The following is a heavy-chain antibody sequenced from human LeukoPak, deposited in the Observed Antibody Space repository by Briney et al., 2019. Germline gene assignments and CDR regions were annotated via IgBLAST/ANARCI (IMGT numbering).Heavy chain of an antibody. CDR1: GYTFTGYY. J-gene: IGHJ4*02. CDR2: INPNSGGT. V-gene: IGHV1-2*03. D-gene: IGHD3-22*01. Sequence: LGASVKVSCKASGYTFTGYYMHWVRQAPGQGLEWMGWINPNSGGTNYAQKFQGRVTMTRDTSISTAYMELSRLRSDDTAVYYCARVSLADYYDSSGHDFDYWGQGTLVTVSS. CDR3: ARVSLADYYDSSGHDFDY.